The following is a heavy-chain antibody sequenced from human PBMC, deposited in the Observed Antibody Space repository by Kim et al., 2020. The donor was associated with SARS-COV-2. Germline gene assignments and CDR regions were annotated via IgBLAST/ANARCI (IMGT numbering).Heavy chain of an antibody. D-gene: IGHD5-12*01. CDR3: AREGRDGYNPDY. Sequence: SVKVSCKASRGTFSSYAISWVRQAPGQGLEWMGGIIPIFGTANYAQKFQGRVTITADESTSTDYMELSSLRSEDTAVYYCAREGRDGYNPDYWGQGTLVTVSS. V-gene: IGHV1-69*13. CDR2: IIPIFGTA. J-gene: IGHJ4*02. CDR1: RGTFSSYA.